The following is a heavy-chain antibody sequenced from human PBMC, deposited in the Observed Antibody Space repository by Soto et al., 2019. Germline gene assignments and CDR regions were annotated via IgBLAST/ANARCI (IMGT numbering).Heavy chain of an antibody. D-gene: IGHD6-13*01. CDR2: IYYNGST. CDR1: GLTISSAAYY. CDR3: ARYRISGSWSKFDY. J-gene: IGHJ4*02. V-gene: IGHV4-31*03. Sequence: QVLLQESGPGLMKPSQTLSLTCTVSGLTISSAAYYWSWIRQHPGKGLECVGNIYYNGSTYYSPSLTSRVTQWVDTSKNQLSLRLASVTSADTAVYYCARYRISGSWSKFDYWGQGTLVTVSS.